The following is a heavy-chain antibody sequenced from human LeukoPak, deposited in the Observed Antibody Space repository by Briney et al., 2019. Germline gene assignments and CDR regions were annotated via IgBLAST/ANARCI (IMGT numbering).Heavy chain of an antibody. J-gene: IGHJ4*02. Sequence: GGSLRLSCAASGFTFSSYWMSWVRQAPGKGLEWVANIKQDGSEKYYVDSVKGRFTISRDNAKNSLYLQMNSLRAEDTDVYYCARDLGYIVVVVAATPVYFDYWGQGTLVTVSS. CDR2: IKQDGSEK. CDR1: GFTFSSYW. D-gene: IGHD2-15*01. CDR3: ARDLGYIVVVVAATPVYFDY. V-gene: IGHV3-7*01.